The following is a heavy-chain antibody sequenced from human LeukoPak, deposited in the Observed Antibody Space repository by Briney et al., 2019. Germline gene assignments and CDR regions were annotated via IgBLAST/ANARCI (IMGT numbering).Heavy chain of an antibody. CDR1: GGSISSYY. V-gene: IGHV4-59*01. Sequence: SETLSLTCTVSGGSISSYYWSWIRQPPGKGLEWIGNIFYTGSTKYNPSLKSRVTISVDTSKNHFSLNLTSVTAADTAVYYCARGGSTFGSWGQGTLVTVSS. CDR2: IFYTGST. CDR3: ARGGSTFGS. J-gene: IGHJ5*02. D-gene: IGHD5-18*01.